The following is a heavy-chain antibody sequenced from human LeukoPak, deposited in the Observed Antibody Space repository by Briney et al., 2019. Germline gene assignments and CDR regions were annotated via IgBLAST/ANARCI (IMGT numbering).Heavy chain of an antibody. Sequence: RPSESLSLTRAVYGASFSGYYWSSLRQPPGKWLEWRGEINHSGSTNYNPSLKSRVTIAVDTSKNQFSLKLSCVTAADTAVYYCARWADTAMLYFDYWGQGTLVTGPS. CDR1: GASFSGYY. J-gene: IGHJ4*02. D-gene: IGHD5-18*01. CDR3: ARWADTAMLYFDY. CDR2: INHSGST. V-gene: IGHV4-34*01.